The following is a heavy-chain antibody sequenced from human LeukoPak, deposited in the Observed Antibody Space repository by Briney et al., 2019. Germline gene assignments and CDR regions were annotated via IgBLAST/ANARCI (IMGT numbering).Heavy chain of an antibody. CDR3: ARVPTILDNYLDY. J-gene: IGHJ4*02. CDR2: ISSSSSYI. CDR1: GFTLSGIS. D-gene: IGHD1-26*01. V-gene: IGHV3-21*01. Sequence: TGGSLSPSWAASGFTLSGISMNWVGQAPGKGLEWVSSISSSSSYIYYADSVKGRFTISRDNAKNSLYLQMNSLRAEDTAVYYCARVPTILDNYLDYWGQGTLVTVSS.